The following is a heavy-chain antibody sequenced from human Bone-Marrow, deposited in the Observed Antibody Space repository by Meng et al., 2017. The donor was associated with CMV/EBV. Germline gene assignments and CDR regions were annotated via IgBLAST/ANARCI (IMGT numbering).Heavy chain of an antibody. CDR3: ARGNDFWSDSLDAFDI. Sequence: SETLSLTCAVYGGSFSGYYWSWIRQPPGKGLEWIGEINHSGSTNYNPSLKSRVTISVDTSKNQFSLKLSSVTAADTAVYYCARGNDFWSDSLDAFDIWGPGQMVTVSS. D-gene: IGHD3-3*01. J-gene: IGHJ3*02. CDR1: GGSFSGYY. V-gene: IGHV4-34*01. CDR2: INHSGST.